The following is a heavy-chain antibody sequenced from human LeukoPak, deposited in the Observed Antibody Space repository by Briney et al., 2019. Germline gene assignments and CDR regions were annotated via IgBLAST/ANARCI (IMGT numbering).Heavy chain of an antibody. Sequence: APVKVYCKAPGYTFTGYYMHWVRQAPGQGLEWMGWINPNSGGTNYAQKFQGRVTMTRDTSISTAYLQWSSLKASDTAMYYCVRHYDSSMDYWGQGTLVTVSS. D-gene: IGHD5-12*01. J-gene: IGHJ4*02. CDR1: GYTFTGYY. CDR3: VRHYDSSMDY. V-gene: IGHV1-2*02. CDR2: INPNSGGT.